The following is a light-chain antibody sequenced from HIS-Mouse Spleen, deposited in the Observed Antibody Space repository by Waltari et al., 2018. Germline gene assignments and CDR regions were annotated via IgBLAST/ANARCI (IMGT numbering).Light chain of an antibody. Sequence: QAVLTQPSSLSASPGASASLTCTLRSGSNVGTYRIYWYQQKPGCPPQYLLRYKSDSDKQQGSGVPSRFSGSKDASANAGILLISGLQSEDEADYYCMIWHSSAWVFGGGTKLTVL. CDR3: MIWHSSAWV. J-gene: IGLJ3*02. V-gene: IGLV5-45*03. CDR1: SGSNVGTYR. CDR2: YKSDSDK.